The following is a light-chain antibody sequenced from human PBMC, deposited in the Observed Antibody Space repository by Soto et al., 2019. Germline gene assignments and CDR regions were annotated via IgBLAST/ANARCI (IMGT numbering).Light chain of an antibody. CDR1: QSVSSN. V-gene: IGKV3-15*01. CDR3: LQYNNWPLS. J-gene: IGKJ4*01. CDR2: GAS. Sequence: EIVMTQSPATLSVSPGERATLSCRASQSVSSNLAWYQQKPGQAPRRLIYGASNRATGIPARFSGSGSGTEFTLTISSLQSEDFAVYYCLQYNNWPLSFGGGTKVEI.